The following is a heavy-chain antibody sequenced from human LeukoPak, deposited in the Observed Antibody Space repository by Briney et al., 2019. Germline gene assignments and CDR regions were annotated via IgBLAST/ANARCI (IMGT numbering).Heavy chain of an antibody. V-gene: IGHV3-23*01. Sequence: PGRSLRLSCAASGFTFSSYAMSWVRQAPGKGLEWVSAISGSGGSTYYADSVKGRFTISRDNSKNTLYLQMNSLRAEDTAVYYCAKDWARGITMIVVPITPDYWGQGTLVTVSS. CDR3: AKDWARGITMIVVPITPDY. J-gene: IGHJ4*02. CDR2: ISGSGGST. D-gene: IGHD3-22*01. CDR1: GFTFSSYA.